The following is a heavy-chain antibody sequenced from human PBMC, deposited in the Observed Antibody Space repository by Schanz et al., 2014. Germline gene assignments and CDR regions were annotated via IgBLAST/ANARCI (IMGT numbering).Heavy chain of an antibody. D-gene: IGHD3-10*01. J-gene: IGHJ3*01. V-gene: IGHV3-33*08. Sequence: QPGRSLRLSCAASGFTFNSYALPWVRQAPGKGLEWVAGIRHDGINKYYADSVKGRFTISRDNSKNAPFLQMCSLRTEDTAGYYCVRDLYFAF. CDR3: VRDLYFAF. CDR1: GFTFNSYA. CDR2: IRHDGINK.